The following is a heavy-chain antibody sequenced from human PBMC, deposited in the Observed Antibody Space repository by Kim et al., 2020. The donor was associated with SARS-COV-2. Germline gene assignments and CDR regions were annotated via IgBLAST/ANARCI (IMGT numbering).Heavy chain of an antibody. CDR2: GST. D-gene: IGHD3-10*01. Sequence: GSTNYNRSLKSRFTISVDKAKNQFSLKLSSVTAADTAVYYCAGVAMVRGVNWGQGTLVTVSS. V-gene: IGHV4-4*02. CDR3: AGVAMVRGVN. J-gene: IGHJ1*01.